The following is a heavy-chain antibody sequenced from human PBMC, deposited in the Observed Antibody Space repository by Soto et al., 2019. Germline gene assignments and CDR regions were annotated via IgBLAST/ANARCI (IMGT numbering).Heavy chain of an antibody. J-gene: IGHJ4*02. CDR2: ISYDGSNK. CDR3: AKGSQPLLYEYYFDY. D-gene: IGHD2-2*02. CDR1: GFTFSSYG. Sequence: PGGSLRLSCAASGFTFSSYGMHWVRQAPGKGLEWVAVISYDGSNKYYADSVKGRFTISRDNSKNTLYLQMNSLRAEDTAVYYCAKGSQPLLYEYYFDYWGQGTLVTVSS. V-gene: IGHV3-30*18.